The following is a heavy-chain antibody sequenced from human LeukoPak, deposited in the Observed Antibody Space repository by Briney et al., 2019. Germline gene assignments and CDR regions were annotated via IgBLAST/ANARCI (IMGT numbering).Heavy chain of an antibody. CDR1: GFTFRTYW. J-gene: IGHJ4*02. V-gene: IGHV3-7*01. Sequence: GGSLRLSCAASGFTFRTYWMSWVRQAPGKGLEWVASINQGGSETYYVESVKGRFTISRDNAMNSFFLQMNSLRAEDTAVYYCARLIGDRTIYDYWGPGTLVTVSS. CDR2: INQGGSET. D-gene: IGHD6-6*01. CDR3: ARLIGDRTIYDY.